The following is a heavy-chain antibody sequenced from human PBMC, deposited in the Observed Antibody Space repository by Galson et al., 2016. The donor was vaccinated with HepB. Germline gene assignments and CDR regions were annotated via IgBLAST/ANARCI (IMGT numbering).Heavy chain of an antibody. J-gene: IGHJ6*03. D-gene: IGHD4-17*01. V-gene: IGHV4-34*01. CDR1: GGSFSGYY. CDR2: INHSGST. Sequence: SETLSLTCAVYGGSFSGYYWSWIRQPPGKGLEWIGEINHSGSTNYNPSLKSRVPISVATSKNQFSLKLSSVTAADTAVYYCARGDNPDYGDYASAYYYMDVWGKGTTVTVSS. CDR3: ARGDNPDYGDYASAYYYMDV.